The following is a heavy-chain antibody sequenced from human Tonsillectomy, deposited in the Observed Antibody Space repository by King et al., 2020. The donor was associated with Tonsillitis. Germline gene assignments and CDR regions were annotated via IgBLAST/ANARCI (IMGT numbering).Heavy chain of an antibody. CDR1: GYTFTSYA. CDR3: ARGLVGYCSGGSCYSLDY. J-gene: IGHJ4*02. Sequence: QLVQSGAKVKKPGASVKVSCKASGYTFTSYAMHWVRQAPGQRLEWMGWINAGNGNTKYSQKFQGRVTITRDTSASTAYMELSSLRSEDTAVYYCARGLVGYCSGGSCYSLDYWGQGTLVTVSS. V-gene: IGHV1-3*01. CDR2: INAGNGNT. D-gene: IGHD2-15*01.